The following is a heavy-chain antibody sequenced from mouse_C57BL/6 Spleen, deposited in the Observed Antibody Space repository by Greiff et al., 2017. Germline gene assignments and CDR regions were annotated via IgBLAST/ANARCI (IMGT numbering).Heavy chain of an antibody. J-gene: IGHJ4*01. CDR3: ARGGASIVTSYYARDY. D-gene: IGHD2-5*01. CDR2: IYPRSGNT. Sequence: QVQLQQSGAELARPGASVKLSCKASGYTFTSYGISWVKQRTGQGLEWIGEIYPRSGNTYYNEKFKGKATLTADKSSSTAYMELRSLTSEDAAVYFGARGGASIVTSYYARDYWGQGTSGTVSS. CDR1: GYTFTSYG. V-gene: IGHV1-81*01.